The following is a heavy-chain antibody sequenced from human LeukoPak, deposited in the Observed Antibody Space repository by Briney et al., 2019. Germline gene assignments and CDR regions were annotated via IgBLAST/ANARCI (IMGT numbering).Heavy chain of an antibody. CDR1: GFTFSSYS. CDR3: ARDGRVYSSGWSPY. CDR2: ISSSSSYI. Sequence: PGGSLRLSCAASGFTFSSYSMNWVRQAPGKGLEWVSSISSSSSYIYYADSVKGQFTISRDNAKNSLYLQMNSLRAEDTAVYYCARDGRVYSSGWSPYWGQGTLVTVSS. D-gene: IGHD6-19*01. V-gene: IGHV3-21*01. J-gene: IGHJ4*02.